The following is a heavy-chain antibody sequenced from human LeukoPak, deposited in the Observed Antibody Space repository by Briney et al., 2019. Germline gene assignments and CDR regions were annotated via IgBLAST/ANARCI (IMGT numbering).Heavy chain of an antibody. D-gene: IGHD3-9*01. V-gene: IGHV3-23*01. J-gene: IGHJ3*01. CDR2: FSVSDRTT. CDR3: VGEDYNILTGPGQGAFDV. CDR1: GFTFSSYA. Sequence: GGSLRLSCAASGFTFSSYAMSWVRQAPGKGLEWVAGFSVSDRTTYYADSVKGRFTISRDNAKKSLYLQMNSLRVEDTAVYYCVGEDYNILTGPGQGAFDVWGLGTLVTVSS.